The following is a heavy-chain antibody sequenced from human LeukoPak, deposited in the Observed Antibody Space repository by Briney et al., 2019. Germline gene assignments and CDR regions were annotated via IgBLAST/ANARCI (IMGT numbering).Heavy chain of an antibody. Sequence: GGSLSLSCAASGFTFSSYAMHWVRQAPGKGLEWVAVISYDGSNKYYADSVKGRFTISRDNSKNTLYLQMNSLRAEDTAVYYCARDGYYYDSSGYYYALGYFDYWGQGTLVTVSS. V-gene: IGHV3-30-3*01. CDR1: GFTFSSYA. CDR3: ARDGYYYDSSGYYYALGYFDY. D-gene: IGHD3-22*01. CDR2: ISYDGSNK. J-gene: IGHJ4*02.